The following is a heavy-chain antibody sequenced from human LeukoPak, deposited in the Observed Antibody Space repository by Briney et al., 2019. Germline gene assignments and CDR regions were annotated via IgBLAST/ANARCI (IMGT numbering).Heavy chain of an antibody. V-gene: IGHV3-48*02. Sequence: GGSLRRSCAASGFTFSSYSMNWVRQAPGKGLEWVSYISSSSSTIYYADSVKGRFTISRDNAKNSLYLQMNSLRDEDTAVYYCARDGGPCSGGSCYPPYYYGMDVWGQGTTVTVSS. CDR3: ARDGGPCSGGSCYPPYYYGMDV. D-gene: IGHD2-15*01. J-gene: IGHJ6*02. CDR2: ISSSSSTI. CDR1: GFTFSSYS.